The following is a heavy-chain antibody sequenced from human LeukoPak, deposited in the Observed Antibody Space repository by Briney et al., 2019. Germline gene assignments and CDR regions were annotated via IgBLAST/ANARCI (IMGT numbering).Heavy chain of an antibody. CDR2: VSHSGIT. J-gene: IGHJ6*03. D-gene: IGHD3-3*01. V-gene: IGHV4-38-2*02. Sequence: SETLSLTCTVSGFSISSDYYWGWIRQPPGKGLEWLGSVSHSGITYYNSSLNSRVTISVDTSNNQFSLKVNSVTAADTAVYYCARDPPMTIFGVVIFMDVWGKGTTVTVSS. CDR1: GFSISSDYY. CDR3: ARDPPMTIFGVVIFMDV.